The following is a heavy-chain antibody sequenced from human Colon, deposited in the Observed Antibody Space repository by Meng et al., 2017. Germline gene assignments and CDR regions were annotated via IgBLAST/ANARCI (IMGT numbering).Heavy chain of an antibody. J-gene: IGHJ4*02. CDR2: IYTADGNR. Sequence: QVHLVQSGAELKKPGASMEVSCQASGYSFTSYGMHWLRQAPGQRPEWMGWIYTADGNRRYSQRFQDRLTITSDTFARTAYMELSSLRSEDTAVYFCARDERGGPYYFDYWGQGTLVTVSS. CDR3: ARDERGGPYYFDY. CDR1: GYSFTSYG. V-gene: IGHV1-3*04.